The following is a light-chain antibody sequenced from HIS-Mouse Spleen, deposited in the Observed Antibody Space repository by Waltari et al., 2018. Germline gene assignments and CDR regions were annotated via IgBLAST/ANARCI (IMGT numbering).Light chain of an antibody. Sequence: QSALTQPRSVSGSPGQSVTISCTGTSRDVGGYNYVSWYPQHPGKAPKLMIYDVSKRPSGVPDRFSGSKSGNTASLTISGLQAEDEADYYCCSYAGSYTWVFGGGTKLTVL. V-gene: IGLV2-11*01. CDR3: CSYAGSYTWV. J-gene: IGLJ3*02. CDR1: SRDVGGYNY. CDR2: DVS.